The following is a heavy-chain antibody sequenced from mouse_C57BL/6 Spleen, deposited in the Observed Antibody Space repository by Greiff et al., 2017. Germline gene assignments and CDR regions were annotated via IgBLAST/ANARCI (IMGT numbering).Heavy chain of an antibody. CDR3: ARELDGSDAMDY. Sequence: QVHVKQSGAELVKPGASVKISCKASGYAFSSYWMNWVKQRPGKGLEWIGQIYPGDGDTNYNGKFKGKATLTADKSSSTAYMQLSSLTSEDSAVYFCARELDGSDAMDYWGQGTSVTVSS. D-gene: IGHD1-1*01. V-gene: IGHV1-80*01. CDR2: IYPGDGDT. J-gene: IGHJ4*01. CDR1: GYAFSSYW.